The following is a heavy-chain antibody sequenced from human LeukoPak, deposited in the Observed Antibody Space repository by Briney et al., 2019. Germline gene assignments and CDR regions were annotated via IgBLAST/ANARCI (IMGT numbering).Heavy chain of an antibody. Sequence: SETLSLTCTVSGGSISSYYWSWIRQPPGKGLEWIGYIYYSGSTNYNPSLKSRVTISVDTSKNQFSLKLSSVTAADTAVYYCARDLQPRFRGGFDYWGQGTLVTVSS. D-gene: IGHD4-11*01. J-gene: IGHJ4*02. CDR3: ARDLQPRFRGGFDY. V-gene: IGHV4-59*12. CDR1: GGSISSYY. CDR2: IYYSGST.